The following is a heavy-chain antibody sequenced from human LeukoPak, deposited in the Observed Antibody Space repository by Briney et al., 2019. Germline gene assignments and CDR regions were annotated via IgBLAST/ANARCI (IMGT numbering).Heavy chain of an antibody. Sequence: SETLSLTCTVSGGSISSSSYYWGWIRQPPGKGLEWIGSIYYSGSTYYNPSLKSRVTISVDTSKNQFSLKLSSVTAADTAVYYCASGFYDPRSRDFDYWGQGTLVTVSS. CDR1: GGSISSSSYY. V-gene: IGHV4-39*07. J-gene: IGHJ4*02. CDR2: IYYSGST. CDR3: ASGFYDPRSRDFDY. D-gene: IGHD2/OR15-2a*01.